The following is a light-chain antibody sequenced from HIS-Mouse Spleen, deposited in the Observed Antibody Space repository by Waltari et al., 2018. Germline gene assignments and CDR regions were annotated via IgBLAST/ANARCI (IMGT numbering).Light chain of an antibody. CDR2: EGS. Sequence: QSALTQPASVSGSPGQSITISCTGTSSDVGSYNLVSWYQQHPGKAPKLMIYEGSQRPSGVSNRVSGSKSGNTASLTSSGLQAEDEADYYCCSYAVSSTWVFGGGTKLTVL. J-gene: IGLJ3*02. CDR1: SSDVGSYNL. V-gene: IGLV2-23*01. CDR3: CSYAVSSTWV.